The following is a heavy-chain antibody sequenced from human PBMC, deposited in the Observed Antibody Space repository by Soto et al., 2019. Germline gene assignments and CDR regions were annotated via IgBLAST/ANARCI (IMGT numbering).Heavy chain of an antibody. J-gene: IGHJ4*02. V-gene: IGHV1-2*02. CDR3: AGCDSGTGGYAFPYFGY. Sequence: HEHLVQSGAEVKRPGASLKVSCKASGYSFTGYYIHWVRQAPGQGLEWMGWINPDSGATNYAQNFQGRVTLTSDTSISTAYMALTSLTSDDAAVYYCAGCDSGTGGYAFPYFGYWGQGTLVIVSS. CDR1: GYSFTGYY. D-gene: IGHD2-8*02. CDR2: INPDSGAT.